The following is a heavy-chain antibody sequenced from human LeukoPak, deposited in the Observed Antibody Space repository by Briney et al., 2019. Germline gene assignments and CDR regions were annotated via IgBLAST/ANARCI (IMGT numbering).Heavy chain of an antibody. CDR2: IYYSGST. J-gene: IGHJ2*01. V-gene: IGHV4-61*01. CDR1: GGSVSSGSYY. Sequence: SETLSLTCTVSGGSVSSGSYYWTWIRQPPGKGLERIGYIYYSGSTNYNPSLKSRVTISVDTSKNQFSLKLSSVTAADAALYYCARDTTYCSGTSCYRGYFDPWGRGTLVTVSS. D-gene: IGHD2-2*01. CDR3: ARDTTYCSGTSCYRGYFDP.